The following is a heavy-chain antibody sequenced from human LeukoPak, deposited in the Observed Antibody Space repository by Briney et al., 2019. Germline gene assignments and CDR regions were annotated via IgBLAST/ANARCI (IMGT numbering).Heavy chain of an antibody. CDR2: ISDTVRDT. Sequence: GGSLRLSCAASGFTFSAYGMSWVRQAPGKGLEWVSHISDTVRDTWYANSVKGRFIISRDNSRDTVYLQMSSLRPEDTALYFCAKDNYGGIFASWGQGTLVTLSS. D-gene: IGHD4-17*01. J-gene: IGHJ4*02. CDR1: GFTFSAYG. V-gene: IGHV3-23*01. CDR3: AKDNYGGIFAS.